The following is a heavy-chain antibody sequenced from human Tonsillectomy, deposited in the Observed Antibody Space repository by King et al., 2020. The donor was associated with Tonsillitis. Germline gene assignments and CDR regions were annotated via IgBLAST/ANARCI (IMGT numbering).Heavy chain of an antibody. V-gene: IGHV3-33*01. CDR2: MWYDGTDE. D-gene: IGHD3-3*01. Sequence: VQLVVSGGDMVQPGRSLRLSCVVSGFSVSYYSMHWVRQDPGKGLVWVADMWYDGTDEYYEDSVKARFTVSRDNSKNTQYLQMHGRRADDTAVYYCARDLDDHWGQGTLVTVSS. J-gene: IGHJ4*02. CDR3: ARDLDDH. CDR1: GFSVSYYS.